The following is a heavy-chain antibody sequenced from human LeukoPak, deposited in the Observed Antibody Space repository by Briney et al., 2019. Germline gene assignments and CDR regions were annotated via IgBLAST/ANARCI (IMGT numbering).Heavy chain of an antibody. CDR3: AREGLLCGGDCYRDAFDI. CDR1: GGSISSYY. CDR2: IYYSGST. J-gene: IGHJ3*02. V-gene: IGHV4-59*01. D-gene: IGHD2-21*02. Sequence: SETLSLTCTVSGGSISSYYWSWIRQPPGKGLEWIGYIYYSGSTNYNPSLKSRVTISLDTSKNQFSLKLSSVTAADTAMYYCAREGLLCGGDCYRDAFDIWGQGIMVTVSS.